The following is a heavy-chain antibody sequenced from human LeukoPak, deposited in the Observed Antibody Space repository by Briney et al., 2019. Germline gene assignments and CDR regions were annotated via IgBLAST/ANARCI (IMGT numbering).Heavy chain of an antibody. CDR2: IRSKAYGGTT. Sequence: GGSLRLSCTASGFTCGDSGMSWVRQAPGKGLEWVGFIRSKAYGGTTEYAASVKGRFTISRDDSKSIAYLQVNSLKTEDTAVYYCTGSFGELSFFAYWGQGTLVTVSS. J-gene: IGHJ4*02. CDR1: GFTCGDSG. V-gene: IGHV3-49*04. CDR3: TGSFGELSFFAY. D-gene: IGHD3-10*01.